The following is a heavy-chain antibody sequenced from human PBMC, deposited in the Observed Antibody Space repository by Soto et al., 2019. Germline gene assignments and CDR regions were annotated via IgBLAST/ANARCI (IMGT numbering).Heavy chain of an antibody. V-gene: IGHV1-2*04. CDR1: GYTFTGYY. D-gene: IGHD2-15*01. Sequence: ASVKVSCKASGYTFTGYYMHWVRQAPGQGLEWMGRINPNSGGTNYAQKFQGWVTMTRDTSISTAYMELSRLRSDDTAVYYCAREPAGYCSGGSCYQSATYYYGMDVWGQGTTVTVSS. J-gene: IGHJ6*02. CDR3: AREPAGYCSGGSCYQSATYYYGMDV. CDR2: INPNSGGT.